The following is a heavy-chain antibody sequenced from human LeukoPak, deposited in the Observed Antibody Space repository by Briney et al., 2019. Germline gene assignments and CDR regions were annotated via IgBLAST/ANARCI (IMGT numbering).Heavy chain of an antibody. CDR1: GFTFSKYW. J-gene: IGHJ3*02. CDR2: IKQDGSEK. V-gene: IGHV3-7*05. CDR3: VRWGTYSSSWLGAFDI. D-gene: IGHD6-13*01. Sequence: PGGSLRLSCAASGFTFSKYWMSWVRQAPGKGLEWVANIKQDGSEKYYLDSVKGRFTTSRDNAKISLHLQMNSLRAEDTAVYYCVRWGTYSSSWLGAFDIWGQGTMVTVSS.